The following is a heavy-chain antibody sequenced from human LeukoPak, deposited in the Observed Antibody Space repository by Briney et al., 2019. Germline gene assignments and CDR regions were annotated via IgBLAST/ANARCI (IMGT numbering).Heavy chain of an antibody. Sequence: GGSLRLSCAASGFTINGYSMSWVRQAPGKGLEWVSAISGSDDNTYYADSVRGRFTISRGSSSNMLYLQMNSLRGEDTAIYYCVRDGWDYWGQGTLVTVSS. CDR1: GFTINGYS. J-gene: IGHJ4*02. CDR3: VRDGWDY. CDR2: ISGSDDNT. V-gene: IGHV3-23*01.